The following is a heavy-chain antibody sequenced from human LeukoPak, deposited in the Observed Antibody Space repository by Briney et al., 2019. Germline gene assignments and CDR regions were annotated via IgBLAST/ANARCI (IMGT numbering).Heavy chain of an antibody. Sequence: GGSLRLSCAASGFTFSSYSINWVRQAPGKGLEWVSSISSSSSYIYYADSVKGRFTISRDNAKNSLYLQMNSLRAEDTAVYYCALGPYDSSGYYHYWGQGTLVTVSS. CDR1: GFTFSSYS. CDR2: ISSSSSYI. V-gene: IGHV3-21*01. J-gene: IGHJ4*02. D-gene: IGHD3-22*01. CDR3: ALGPYDSSGYYHY.